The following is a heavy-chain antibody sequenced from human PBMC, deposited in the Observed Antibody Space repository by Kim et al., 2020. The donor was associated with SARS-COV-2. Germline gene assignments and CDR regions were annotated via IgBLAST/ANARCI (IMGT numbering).Heavy chain of an antibody. D-gene: IGHD6-13*01. J-gene: IGHJ3*02. CDR1: GGSISSYY. CDR3: ARGLIAAAGKNAFDI. CDR2: IYYSGST. Sequence: SETLSLTCTVSGGSISSYYWSWIRQPPGKGLEWIGYIYYSGSTNYNPSLKSRVTISVDTSKNQFSLKLSSVTAADTAVYYCARGLIAAAGKNAFDIWGQGTMVTVSS. V-gene: IGHV4-59*01.